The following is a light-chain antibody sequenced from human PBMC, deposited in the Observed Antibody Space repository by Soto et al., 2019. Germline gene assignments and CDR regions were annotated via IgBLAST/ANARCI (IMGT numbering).Light chain of an antibody. V-gene: IGKV3-20*01. CDR1: PSLNSFY. Sequence: ESVLTQSPGTLSLSPGERATLYCRASPSLNSFYLAWYQQKPGQAPRLIIYGSSNRATGIPDRFRGSGSGTDFTLTISRLDPEDFAVYYCQQYYISPRPFGQGTKVE. J-gene: IGKJ1*01. CDR2: GSS. CDR3: QQYYISPRP.